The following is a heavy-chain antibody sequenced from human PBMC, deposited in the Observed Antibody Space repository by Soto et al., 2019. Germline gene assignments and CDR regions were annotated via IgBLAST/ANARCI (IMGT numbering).Heavy chain of an antibody. CDR3: ATGDVLRYFDCLDI. Sequence: ASVKVSCKVSGYTLTELYMHWVRQALGKGLEWMGGFDPEDGETIYAQKFQGRVTMTEDTSTDTAYMELSSLRSEDTAVYYCATGDVLRYFDCLDIWGQGTMVTVSS. CDR1: GYTLTELY. J-gene: IGHJ3*02. V-gene: IGHV1-24*01. D-gene: IGHD3-9*01. CDR2: FDPEDGET.